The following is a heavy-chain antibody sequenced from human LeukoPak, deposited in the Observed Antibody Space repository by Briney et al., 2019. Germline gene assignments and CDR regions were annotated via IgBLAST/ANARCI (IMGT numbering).Heavy chain of an antibody. CDR3: AREHSGYDFPGRDYYYMDV. CDR1: GITFRNYG. CDR2: ISYDGSNK. V-gene: IGHV3-30*03. Sequence: GGSLRLSCAASGITFRNYGMHWARQAPGKGLEWVALISYDGSNKYYADSVKGRFTISRDNTRNSLYLQMNSLRAEDTAVYYRAREHSGYDFPGRDYYYMDVWGKGTTVTVSS. D-gene: IGHD5-12*01. J-gene: IGHJ6*03.